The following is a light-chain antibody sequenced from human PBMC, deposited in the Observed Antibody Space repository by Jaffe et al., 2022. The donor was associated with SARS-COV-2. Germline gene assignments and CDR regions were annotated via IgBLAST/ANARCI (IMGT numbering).Light chain of an antibody. CDR2: DNY. CDR3: GTWDSSLNTWV. CDR1: SSNIGNNY. V-gene: IGLV1-51*01. J-gene: IGLJ3*02. Sequence: QSVLTQPPSVSAAPGQRVTISCSGSSSNIGNNYVSWYQQLPGTAPKLLIYDNYKRPSGIPDRFSGSRSGTSATLDITGLQIGDEADYYCGTWDSSLNTWVFGGGTKLTVL.